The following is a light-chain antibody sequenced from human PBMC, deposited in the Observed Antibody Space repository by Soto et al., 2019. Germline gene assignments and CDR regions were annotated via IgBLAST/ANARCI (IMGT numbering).Light chain of an antibody. J-gene: IGLJ1*01. CDR3: QSYYSSLSGYYV. Sequence: QSVLTQPPSVSGAPGQRVTISCTGSSSNIGAGYDVHWYQQLPGTAPKLLIYGNSNRPSGVPDRFSGSKSGTSASLAITGRQAEDEDDYYRQSYYSSLSGYYVFGTGTKVTVL. V-gene: IGLV1-40*01. CDR2: GNS. CDR1: SSNIGAGYD.